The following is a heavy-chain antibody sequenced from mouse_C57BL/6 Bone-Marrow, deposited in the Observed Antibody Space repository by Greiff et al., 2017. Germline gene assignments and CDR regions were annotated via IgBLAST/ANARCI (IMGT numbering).Heavy chain of an antibody. CDR3: ARRDGSRRDYAMDY. CDR1: GYTFTDYY. D-gene: IGHD1-1*01. J-gene: IGHJ4*01. CDR2: IYPGSGNT. V-gene: IGHV1-76*01. Sequence: VQLQQSGAELVRPGASVKLSCKASGYTFTDYYINWVKQRPGQGLEWIARIYPGSGNTYYNEKFKGKATLTAEKSSSTAYMQLSSLTSEDSAVYFCARRDGSRRDYAMDYWGQGTSVTVSS.